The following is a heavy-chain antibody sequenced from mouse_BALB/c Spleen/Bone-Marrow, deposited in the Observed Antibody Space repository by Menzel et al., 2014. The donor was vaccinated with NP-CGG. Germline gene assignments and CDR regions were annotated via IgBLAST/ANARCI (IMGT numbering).Heavy chain of an antibody. CDR3: AREMAMDY. J-gene: IGHJ4*01. CDR1: GFTFSDYY. Sequence: EVKLMESGGGLVKPGGSLKLSCAASGFTFSDYYMYWVRQTPGKRLEWVATISDGGSYTYYPDSVKGRFTISRDNAKNNLYLQMSSLKSEDTAMYYCAREMAMDYWGQGTSVTVSS. V-gene: IGHV5-4*02. CDR2: ISDGGSYT.